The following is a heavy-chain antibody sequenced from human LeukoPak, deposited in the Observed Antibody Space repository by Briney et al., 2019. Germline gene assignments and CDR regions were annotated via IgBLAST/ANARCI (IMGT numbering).Heavy chain of an antibody. CDR1: GGSISSYY. CDR3: ARGLRYGSGQDYFDY. D-gene: IGHD3-10*01. CDR2: IYYSGST. V-gene: IGHV4-59*01. Sequence: SETLSLTCTVSGGSISSYYWSWIRQPPGKGLEWIGYIYYSGSTNYNPSLKSRVTISVDTSKNQFSLKLSSVTAADTAVYYCARGLRYGSGQDYFDYWGQGTLVTVSS. J-gene: IGHJ4*02.